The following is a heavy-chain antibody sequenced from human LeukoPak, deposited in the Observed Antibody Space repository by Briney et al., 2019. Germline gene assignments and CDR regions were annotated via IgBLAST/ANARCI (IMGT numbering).Heavy chain of an antibody. J-gene: IGHJ4*02. D-gene: IGHD6-19*01. CDR2: IWYDGSKT. Sequence: PGGSLRLSCAVSGFTFSNYGMHWVRQVPGKGLEWAAVIWYDGSKTYYADSVKGRFTISRDNAKNSLYLQMNSLRVDDAAVYYCARSTGVGGWFHWGQGTLVTVSS. CDR1: GFTFSNYG. V-gene: IGHV3-33*03. CDR3: ARSTGVGGWFH.